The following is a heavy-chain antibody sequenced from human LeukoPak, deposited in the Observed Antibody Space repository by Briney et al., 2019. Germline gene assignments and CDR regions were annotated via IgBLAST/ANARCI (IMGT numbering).Heavy chain of an antibody. CDR1: GDSISSSNW. CDR3: TRSGGWWSLDY. J-gene: IGHJ4*02. V-gene: IGHV4-4*02. D-gene: IGHD1-26*01. Sequence: SETLPLTCAVSGDSISSSNWWSWVRQPPGKGLDWIGEISHAGSTKYNPSLKNRVTISKDNSKNQFSLKLYSVTAADTAVYYCTRSGGWWSLDYWGQGALVTVSS. CDR2: ISHAGST.